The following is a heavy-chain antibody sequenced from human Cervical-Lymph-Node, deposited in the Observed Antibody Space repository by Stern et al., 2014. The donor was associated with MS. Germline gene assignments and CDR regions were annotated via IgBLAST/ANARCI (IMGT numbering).Heavy chain of an antibody. J-gene: IGHJ4*02. Sequence: EVQLVESGGGLVQPGGSLSLSCAASGFAFSNYWMHWVRQVPGKGLVWVSRINSDGTTTGYADSVKGRFTISRDNAKNTLFLQMKSLRVDDTAVYYCARDDSSGYADWGQGSLVTVSS. CDR1: GFAFSNYW. CDR3: ARDDSSGYAD. CDR2: INSDGTTT. D-gene: IGHD3-22*01. V-gene: IGHV3-74*02.